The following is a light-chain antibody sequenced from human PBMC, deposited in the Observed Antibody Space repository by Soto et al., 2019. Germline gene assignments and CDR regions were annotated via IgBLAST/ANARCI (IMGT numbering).Light chain of an antibody. CDR3: VSYTTSASYV. CDR1: SSDVGNYIF. Sequence: QSVLTQPASVSGSPGQSITISCTGTSSDVGNYIFVSWYRQHPGKAPKLMIYDINNRRSGVSNRFPGSKSGNTASLTISGLQAEDEADYYCVSYTTSASYVFGTGTKVTVL. V-gene: IGLV2-14*01. CDR2: DIN. J-gene: IGLJ1*01.